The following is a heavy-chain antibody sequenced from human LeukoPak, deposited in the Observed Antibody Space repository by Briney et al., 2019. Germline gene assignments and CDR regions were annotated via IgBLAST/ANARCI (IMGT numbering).Heavy chain of an antibody. CDR3: AKNRGAGSHFYYHMNV. CDR1: GFTFSSYW. D-gene: IGHD1-26*01. Sequence: GGSRRLSCAASGFTFSSYWMHWVRQAPGKGLVWVSRINSDGSSTSYADSVKGRFTISRDNSKNMVYLQVNSLRADDTAVYYCAKNRGAGSHFYYHMNVWGKGTTVTVSS. V-gene: IGHV3-74*01. CDR2: INSDGSST. J-gene: IGHJ6*03.